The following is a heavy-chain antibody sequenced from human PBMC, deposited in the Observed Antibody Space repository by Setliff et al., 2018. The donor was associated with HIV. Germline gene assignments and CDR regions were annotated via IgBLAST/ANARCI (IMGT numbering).Heavy chain of an antibody. V-gene: IGHV3-23*01. CDR3: ARDPLQPFSYFDF. Sequence: PGGSLRLSCAASGFTFSSYSMNWVRQAPGKGLEWVSSISGSDGSTYYADSVKGRFTISRDNSKNTLDLQMDSLRPEDTAVYYCARDPLQPFSYFDFWGLGTLVTVSS. CDR2: ISGSDGST. CDR1: GFTFSSYS. J-gene: IGHJ4*02. D-gene: IGHD6-13*01.